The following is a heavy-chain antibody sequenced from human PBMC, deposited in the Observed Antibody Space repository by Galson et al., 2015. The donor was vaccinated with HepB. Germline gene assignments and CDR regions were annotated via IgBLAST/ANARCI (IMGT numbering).Heavy chain of an antibody. D-gene: IGHD3-10*01. CDR2: ISNDGSNK. CDR1: GFTFSNYF. V-gene: IGHV3-30-3*01. Sequence: SLRLSCAASGFTFSNYFIHWVRQAPGKGLEWVAGISNDGSNKYYADSVKGRFTISRDNSKNTLYLQMNSLRPDDTAVYYCAREIRGVIIPYYYSCMDVWGKGTTVSVSS. CDR3: AREIRGVIIPYYYSCMDV. J-gene: IGHJ6*03.